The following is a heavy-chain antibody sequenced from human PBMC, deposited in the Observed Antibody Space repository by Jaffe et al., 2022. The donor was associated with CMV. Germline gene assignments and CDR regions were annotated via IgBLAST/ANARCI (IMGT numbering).Heavy chain of an antibody. D-gene: IGHD3-10*01. CDR2: ISWNSDRI. V-gene: IGHV3-9*01. J-gene: IGHJ6*02. CDR1: GFTFDDYA. Sequence: EVQLVESGGGLVQPGRSLRLSCAASGFTFDDYAMHWVRQAPGKGLEWVSGISWNSDRIGYADSVKGRFSISRDNAKNSLHLQMNSLRPEDTALYYCARLGELLSSHHYGMDVWGQGTTVTVSS. CDR3: ARLGELLSSHHYGMDV.